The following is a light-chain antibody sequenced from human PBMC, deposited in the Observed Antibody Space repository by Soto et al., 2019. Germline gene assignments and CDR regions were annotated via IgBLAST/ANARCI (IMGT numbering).Light chain of an antibody. CDR2: DNT. CDR1: SSNIGARYN. CDR3: QSYDSSLSGWL. J-gene: IGLJ3*02. Sequence: QSVLTQPPSVSGAPGQRVTISCTGSSSNIGARYNVHWYQQLPGTAPKLLMYDNTNRPSGVPDRFSGSKSGTSVSLVISGLQAEDEADYYCQSYDSSLSGWLFGGGTKVTVL. V-gene: IGLV1-40*01.